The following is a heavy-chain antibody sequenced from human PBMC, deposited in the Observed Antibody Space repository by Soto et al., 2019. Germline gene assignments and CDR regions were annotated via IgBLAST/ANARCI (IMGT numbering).Heavy chain of an antibody. J-gene: IGHJ4*02. V-gene: IGHV1-58*01. Sequence: SVKVSCKTSGSTFTRSAVQWVRQARGQRLEWVGWMNVGNGDTNYAQKFQDRVTITRDTSTTTAYMEMSSLRSEDTAVYYCARGSYYYESSGYYPDYWGQGTLVTVSS. CDR1: GSTFTRSA. CDR3: ARGSYYYESSGYYPDY. CDR2: MNVGNGDT. D-gene: IGHD3-22*01.